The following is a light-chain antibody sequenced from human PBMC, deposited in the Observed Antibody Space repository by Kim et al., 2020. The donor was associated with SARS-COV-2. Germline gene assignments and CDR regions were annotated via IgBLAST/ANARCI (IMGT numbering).Light chain of an antibody. V-gene: IGLV3-1*01. Sequence: VSPGQTASITCSGDKLGDKYACWYQQKPGQSPVLVIYQDSKRPSGIPERFSGSNSGNTATLTISGTQAMDEADYYCQAWDSSSVIFGGGTKLTVL. CDR3: QAWDSSSVI. CDR1: KLGDKY. J-gene: IGLJ2*01. CDR2: QDS.